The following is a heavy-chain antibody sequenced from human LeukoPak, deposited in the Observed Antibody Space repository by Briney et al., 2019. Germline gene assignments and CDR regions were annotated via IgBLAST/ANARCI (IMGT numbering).Heavy chain of an antibody. Sequence: SETLSLTCTVSDGSIKTNYWWTWVRQPPGKGLEWIGEIYHRGSTNYNPSLKSRVTMSVDKSKNQFSLRLSSVTAADTAVYYCSTVDRDSSFKDYFDYWGQGTLVTVSS. J-gene: IGHJ4*02. D-gene: IGHD6-6*01. CDR2: IYHRGST. CDR3: STVDRDSSFKDYFDY. CDR1: DGSIKTNYW. V-gene: IGHV4-4*02.